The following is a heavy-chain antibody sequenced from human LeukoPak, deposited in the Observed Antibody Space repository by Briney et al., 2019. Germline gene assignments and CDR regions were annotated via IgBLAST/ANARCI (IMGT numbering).Heavy chain of an antibody. J-gene: IGHJ4*02. CDR3: ASPNWDPVTAGPFDHSFDY. CDR1: GGSISSGGYS. D-gene: IGHD1-1*01. V-gene: IGHV4-30-2*03. CDR2: IYYSGST. Sequence: PSETLSLTCAVSGGSISSGGYSWSWIRQPPGKGLEWIGYIYYSGSTYYNPSLKSRVTISVDTSKNQFSLKLSSVTAADTAVYYCASPNWDPVTAGPFDHSFDYWGQGTLVTVSS.